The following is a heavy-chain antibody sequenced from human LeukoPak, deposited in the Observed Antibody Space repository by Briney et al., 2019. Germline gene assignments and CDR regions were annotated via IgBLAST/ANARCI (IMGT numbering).Heavy chain of an antibody. V-gene: IGHV4-4*07. Sequence: SETLSLTCTVSGGSISSYYWGWIRQPAGKGLEWIGRIYTSGSTNYNPSLKSRVTMSVDTSKNQFSLKLSSVTAADTAVYYCARDRDDFWSGQAAYGMDIWGQGTTVTVSS. D-gene: IGHD3-3*01. CDR2: IYTSGST. CDR1: GGSISSYY. J-gene: IGHJ6*02. CDR3: ARDRDDFWSGQAAYGMDI.